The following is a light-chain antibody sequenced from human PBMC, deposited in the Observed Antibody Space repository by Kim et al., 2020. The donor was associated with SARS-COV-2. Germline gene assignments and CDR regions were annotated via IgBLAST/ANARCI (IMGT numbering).Light chain of an antibody. Sequence: AFGQTVRITCQGDSLRSYYASWYQQKPGQAPVLVIYGKNNRPAGIPDRFSGSSSGNTASLTITGAQAEDEADYYCNSRDSSGNHLVFGGGTQLTVL. CDR2: GKN. CDR1: SLRSYY. CDR3: NSRDSSGNHLV. J-gene: IGLJ3*02. V-gene: IGLV3-19*01.